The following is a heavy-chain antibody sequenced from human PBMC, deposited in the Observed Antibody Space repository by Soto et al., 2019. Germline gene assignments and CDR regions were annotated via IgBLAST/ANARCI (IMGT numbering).Heavy chain of an antibody. CDR3: ARVPGDYDFWSGYMDV. CDR1: GYTLTELS. Sequence: ASVKVSCKVSGYTLTELSMHWVRQAPGKGLEWMGSIDPELGKTIYAQKFQGRVTITADKSTSTAYMELSSLRSEDTAVYYCARVPGDYDFWSGYMDVWGKGTTVTVSS. V-gene: IGHV1-24*01. J-gene: IGHJ6*03. CDR2: IDPELGKT. D-gene: IGHD3-3*01.